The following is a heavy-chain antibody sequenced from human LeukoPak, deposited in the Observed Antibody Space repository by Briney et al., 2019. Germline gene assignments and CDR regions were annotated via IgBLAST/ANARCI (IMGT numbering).Heavy chain of an antibody. CDR3: ARVCGLIVSDNWFDP. V-gene: IGHV4-59*01. CDR2: IYYSGST. J-gene: IGHJ5*02. CDR1: GGSISSYY. Sequence: SETLSLTCTVSGGSISSYYWSWIRQPPRKGLEWFGYIYYSGSTNYNPSLKSRVTISVDTSKNQFSLKLSSVTAADTAVYYCARVCGLIVSDNWFDPWGQGTLVTVSS. D-gene: IGHD3-22*01.